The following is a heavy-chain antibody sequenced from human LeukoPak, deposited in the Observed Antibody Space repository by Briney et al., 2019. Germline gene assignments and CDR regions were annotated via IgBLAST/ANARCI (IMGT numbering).Heavy chain of an antibody. J-gene: IGHJ4*02. V-gene: IGHV1-2*02. Sequence: ASVKVSCKASGYTFTGYYMHWVRQAPGQGLEWMGWINPNSGGTNYAQKFQGRVTMTRDTSISTAYMELSRLRSEDTAVYYCARESTYYYDSSGYYFDYWGQGTLVTVSS. CDR3: ARESTYYYDSSGYYFDY. CDR1: GYTFTGYY. D-gene: IGHD3-22*01. CDR2: INPNSGGT.